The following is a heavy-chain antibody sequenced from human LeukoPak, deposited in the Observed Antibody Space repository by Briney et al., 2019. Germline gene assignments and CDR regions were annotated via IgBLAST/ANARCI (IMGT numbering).Heavy chain of an antibody. CDR1: GFTFSSYA. CDR2: ISYDGSNK. CDR3: ARDGTSGGLDY. Sequence: GGSLRLSCAASGFTFSSYAMHWVRQAPGKGLEWVAVISYDGSNKYYADSVKGRFTISRDNSKNTLYLQMNSLRAEDTAVYYCARDGTSGGLDYWGQGTPVTVSS. V-gene: IGHV3-30*04. D-gene: IGHD1-1*01. J-gene: IGHJ4*02.